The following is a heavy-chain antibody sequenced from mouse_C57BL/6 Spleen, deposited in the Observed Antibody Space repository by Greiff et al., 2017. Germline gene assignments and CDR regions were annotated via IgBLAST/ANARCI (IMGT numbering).Heavy chain of an antibody. CDR3: ARGDRPWYFDV. V-gene: IGHV1-42*01. J-gene: IGHJ1*03. D-gene: IGHD2-14*01. CDR1: GYSFTGYY. CDR2: INPSTGGT. Sequence: EVKLVESGPELVKPGASVKISCKASGYSFTGYYMNWVKQSPEKSLEWIGAINPSTGGTPYNQKFKAKATLTVDKSSSTAYMQRKRLTSEDSAVYCCARGDRPWYFDVWGTGTTVTVAS.